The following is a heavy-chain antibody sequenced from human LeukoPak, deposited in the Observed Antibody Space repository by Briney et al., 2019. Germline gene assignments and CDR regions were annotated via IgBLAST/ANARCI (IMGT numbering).Heavy chain of an antibody. J-gene: IGHJ4*02. CDR1: GFTFTSYA. D-gene: IGHD1-26*01. Sequence: PGRSLRLSCAASGFTFTSYAMHWVRQAPGKGLEWVSGIGASGTYYADSVKGRFTISRDNSKNTLYLQMNSLRAEDTAVYYCAKDHGSGSQIGWGQGTLVTVSS. CDR3: AKDHGSGSQIG. V-gene: IGHV3-23*01. CDR2: IGASGT.